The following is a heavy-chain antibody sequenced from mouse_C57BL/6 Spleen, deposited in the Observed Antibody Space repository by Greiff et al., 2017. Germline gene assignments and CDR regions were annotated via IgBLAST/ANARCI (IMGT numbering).Heavy chain of an antibody. CDR1: GYTFTSYW. J-gene: IGHJ4*01. V-gene: IGHV1-69*01. D-gene: IGHD4-1*01. CDR3: ARGRNWADYYAMDY. Sequence: QVQLQQPGAELVMPGASVKLSCKASGYTFTSYWLHWVKQRPGQGLEWIGEIDPSDSYTNYNQKFKGKSTLTVDKSSGTAYMQLSSLTSEDSAVYDCARGRNWADYYAMDYWGQGTSVTVSS. CDR2: IDPSDSYT.